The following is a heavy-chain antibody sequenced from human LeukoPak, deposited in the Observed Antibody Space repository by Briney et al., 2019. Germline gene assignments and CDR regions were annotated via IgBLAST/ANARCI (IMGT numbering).Heavy chain of an antibody. CDR2: IADGGTT. D-gene: IGHD3-16*01. J-gene: IGHJ4*02. CDR1: GFTVSRYY. V-gene: IGHV3-66*01. CDR3: ASSATTPGGFDY. Sequence: GGSLRLSCAASGFTVSRYYMTWVRQAPGKGLDWVSVIADGGTTNYADSVKGRFTISRDNSKNTLYLQMNSLRAEDTAVYYCASSATTPGGFDYWRQGTLVTVSS.